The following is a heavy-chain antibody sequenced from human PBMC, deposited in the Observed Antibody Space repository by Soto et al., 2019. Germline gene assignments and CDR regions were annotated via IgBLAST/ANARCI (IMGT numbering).Heavy chain of an antibody. V-gene: IGHV4-31*03. CDR1: GGSIRSGGHY. CDR3: AVVAGGYGVGGFDY. Sequence: QVQLQESGPGLVKPSQTLSLTCTVSGGSIRSGGHYWSWIRQHPGKGLEWIGYIYHSGSTFYNPSITSRITSSLDMSRNRCSLKLSSVTAGDTAVDYCAVVAGGYGVGGFDYWGQGTLVTVSS. CDR2: IYHSGST. J-gene: IGHJ4*02. D-gene: IGHD4-17*01.